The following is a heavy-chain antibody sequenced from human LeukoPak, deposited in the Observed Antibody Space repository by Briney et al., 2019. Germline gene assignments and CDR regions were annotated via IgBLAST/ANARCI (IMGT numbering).Heavy chain of an antibody. J-gene: IGHJ5*02. D-gene: IGHD2-15*01. V-gene: IGHV1-46*01. CDR3: ARGTVGGYCSGGSCYWFDP. CDR2: INPSGGST. Sequence: ASVKVSCKASGYTFTSYYMHWVRQAPGQGLEWMGIINPSGGSTSYAQKFQGRVTMTRDTSTSTVYMELSSLRSEDTAVYYCARGTVGGYCSGGSCYWFDPWGQGTLVTVSS. CDR1: GYTFTSYY.